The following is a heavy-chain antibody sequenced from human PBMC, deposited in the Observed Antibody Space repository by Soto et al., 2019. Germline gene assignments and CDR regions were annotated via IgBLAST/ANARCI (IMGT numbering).Heavy chain of an antibody. V-gene: IGHV4-39*01. CDR1: GGSISSSSYY. D-gene: IGHD3-22*01. J-gene: IGHJ4*02. CDR3: ARFYSSGRYFDY. Sequence: PSETLSLTCTVSGGSISSSSYYWGWIRQPPGKGLEWIGGIYYSGSTYYNPSLKSRVTISVDTSKNQFSLKLSSVTAADTAAYYCARFYSSGRYFDYWGQGTLVTVSS. CDR2: IYYSGST.